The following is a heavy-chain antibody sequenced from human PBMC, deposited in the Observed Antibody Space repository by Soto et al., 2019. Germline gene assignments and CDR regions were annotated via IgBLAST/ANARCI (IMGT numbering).Heavy chain of an antibody. CDR3: AGDRVSEYQLLSLTATTRPYGAFDI. Sequence: SVKVSCKASGGTFSSYAISWVRQAPGQGLEWMGGIIPIFGTANYAQKFQGRVTITADESTSTAYMELSSLRSEDTAVYYCAGDRVSEYQLLSLTATTRPYGAFDIWGQGAMVTVSS. J-gene: IGHJ3*02. CDR2: IIPIFGTA. CDR1: GGTFSSYA. V-gene: IGHV1-69*13. D-gene: IGHD2-2*01.